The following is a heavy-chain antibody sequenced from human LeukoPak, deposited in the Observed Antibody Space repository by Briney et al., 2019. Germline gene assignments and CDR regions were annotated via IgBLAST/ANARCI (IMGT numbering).Heavy chain of an antibody. CDR3: ARLVTTMVRGGWNDY. CDR2: ISAYNGNT. CDR1: GYTFTSYG. D-gene: IGHD3-10*01. Sequence: ASVKVSCKASGYTFTSYGISWVRQAPGQGLEWMGWISAYNGNTNYAQKLQGRVTMTTDTSTSTAYMELRSLRSDDTAVYYCARLVTTMVRGGWNDYWGQGTLVTVSS. J-gene: IGHJ4*02. V-gene: IGHV1-18*01.